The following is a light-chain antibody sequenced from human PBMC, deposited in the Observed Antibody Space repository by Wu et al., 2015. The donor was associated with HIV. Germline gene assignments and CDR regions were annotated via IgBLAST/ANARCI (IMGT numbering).Light chain of an antibody. V-gene: IGKV3-15*01. Sequence: EIVMTQSPATLSVSPGERVTLSCRASQSVSSNLAWYQHKPGQAPRLLIYDASTRATGFPARFSGSGSGTDFTLIISSLQSEDSAIYYRQQYNNWLTFGGGTRVEIK. CDR2: DAS. CDR1: QSVSSN. J-gene: IGKJ4*01. CDR3: QQYNNWLT.